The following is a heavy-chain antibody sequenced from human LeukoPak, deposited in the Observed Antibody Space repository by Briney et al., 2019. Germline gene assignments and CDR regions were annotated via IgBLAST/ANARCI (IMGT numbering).Heavy chain of an antibody. J-gene: IGHJ4*01. CDR2: IYHRGNS. V-gene: IGHV4-4*02. Sequence: SETLSLTCAVSGGSISTAHWWNWVRQSPGKGLEWIGEIYHRGNSNYNPSLKSRVSISVDTSKNQFSLKVTSLTAAATAVYYCARAFHPPDFAFGRAPYYFDLWGQGTLVTVSS. D-gene: IGHD3-16*01. CDR3: ARAFHPPDFAFGRAPYYFDL. CDR1: GGSISTAHW.